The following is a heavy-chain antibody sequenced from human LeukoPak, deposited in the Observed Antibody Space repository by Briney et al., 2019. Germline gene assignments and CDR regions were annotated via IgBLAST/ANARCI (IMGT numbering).Heavy chain of an antibody. CDR2: MNPNSGNT. Sequence: ASVKVSCKASGYTFTSYDINWVRQATGQGLEWMGWMNPNSGNTGYAQKFQSRVTITRNTSIGTAYMELSSLRSEDTAVYYCARRYHYDFWSGYDFWGQGTLVTVSS. J-gene: IGHJ4*02. V-gene: IGHV1-8*03. CDR3: ARRYHYDFWSGYDF. D-gene: IGHD3-3*01. CDR1: GYTFTSYD.